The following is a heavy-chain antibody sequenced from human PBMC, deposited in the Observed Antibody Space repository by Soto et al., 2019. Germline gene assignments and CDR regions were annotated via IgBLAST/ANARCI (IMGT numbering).Heavy chain of an antibody. V-gene: IGHV4-59*01. Sequence: QVQLQESGPGLVKPSETLSLTCTVSGGSISSYYWSWIRQPPGKGLEWIGYIYYSGSTNYNPSLKSRVTISVDTPQTQFALKRSSVTAADTAVYYSARERGTVRDFDHSGQGTLVTVSS. D-gene: IGHD3-16*01. J-gene: IGHJ4*02. CDR3: ARERGTVRDFDH. CDR1: GGSISSYY. CDR2: IYYSGST.